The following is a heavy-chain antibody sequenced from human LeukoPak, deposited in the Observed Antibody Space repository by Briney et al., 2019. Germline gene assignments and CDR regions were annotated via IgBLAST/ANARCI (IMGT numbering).Heavy chain of an antibody. CDR1: GGSVTSTNW. J-gene: IGHJ4*02. CDR3: AREGGFYRPLDY. CDR2: VHLDGRT. Sequence: SETLSLTCDVSGGSVTSTNWWTWFRQPPGKGLEWIGEVHLDGRTNYNPSLKSRLVMSADLPENHISLKLTSVTAADTAVYCCAREGGFYRPLDYSGQGTLVTVSS. V-gene: IGHV4-4*01. D-gene: IGHD6-25*01.